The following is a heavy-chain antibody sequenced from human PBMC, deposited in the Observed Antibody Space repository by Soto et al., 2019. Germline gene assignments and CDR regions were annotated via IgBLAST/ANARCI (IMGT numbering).Heavy chain of an antibody. J-gene: IGHJ4*02. CDR2: TLSSGGT. CDR1: GDSVSSDAYY. V-gene: IGHV4-61*08. CDR3: AKEFSSGLYVDS. D-gene: IGHD6-19*01. Sequence: SETLSLTCSVSGDSVSSDAYYWAWIRQPPGKTLEWVGMTLSSGGTSRNPSLRSRLSMSVDTARNQFSMRLTSVTAAGTGVYFCAKEFSSGLYVDSWGRGTQVTVSS.